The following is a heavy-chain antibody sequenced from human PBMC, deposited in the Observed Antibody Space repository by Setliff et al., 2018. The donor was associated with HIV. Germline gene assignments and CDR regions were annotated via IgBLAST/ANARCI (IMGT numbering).Heavy chain of an antibody. Sequence: SETLSLTCAVYGGSFSGYYWSWIRQPTGKGLGWIGEINHSGSTNYKPSLKSRVTISVDTSKNQFSLRLTFLAAADTAVYFCARVKSGTLGGYVDYWGQGTLVTVSS. CDR1: GGSFSGYY. CDR2: INHSGST. D-gene: IGHD3-16*01. J-gene: IGHJ4*02. V-gene: IGHV4-34*01. CDR3: ARVKSGTLGGYVDY.